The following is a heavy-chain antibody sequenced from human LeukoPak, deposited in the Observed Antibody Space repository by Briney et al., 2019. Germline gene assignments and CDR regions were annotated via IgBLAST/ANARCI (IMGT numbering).Heavy chain of an antibody. J-gene: IGHJ5*02. CDR1: GETFGDDY. CDR2: ISAYNGNT. Sequence: SVKLSCKASGETFGDDYMHWVRLAPGQGHEWMGWISAYNGNTNYAQKLQSRVNMTTDTSRSTAYMELRRLRSEDTAVYYCAPGIYSRSWYALFSSFPWGQGTLVTVFS. D-gene: IGHD6-13*01. CDR3: APGIYSRSWYALFSSFP. V-gene: IGHV1-18*04.